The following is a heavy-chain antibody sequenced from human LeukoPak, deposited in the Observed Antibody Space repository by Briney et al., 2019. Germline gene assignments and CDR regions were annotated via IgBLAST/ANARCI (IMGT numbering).Heavy chain of an antibody. V-gene: IGHV3-74*03. CDR1: GFTFGPYW. Sequence: GGSLRLSCAASGFTFGPYWMHWVRQAPGQGLEWVSLISSDGSRTTYADSVKGRFTISRDNAKNTLYLQMNSLRVEDTAVYYCASDTIAADGDIDYWGRGALVTVSS. CDR3: ASDTIAADGDIDY. J-gene: IGHJ4*02. CDR2: ISSDGSRT. D-gene: IGHD6-13*01.